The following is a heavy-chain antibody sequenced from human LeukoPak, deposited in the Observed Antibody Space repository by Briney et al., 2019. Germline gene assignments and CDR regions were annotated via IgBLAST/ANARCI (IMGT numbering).Heavy chain of an antibody. J-gene: IGHJ3*02. D-gene: IGHD3-16*01. CDR2: MSLSTSGK. Sequence: GGSLRLSCAASGFTFSSSAMSWVRQAPGKGLEWVSSMSLSTSGKTYADSVKGRFTVSTDKAKNTLYLQMDSLRAEDTAMYYCAKALTRWAFDMWGQGTMVTVSS. CDR1: GFTFSSSA. CDR3: AKALTRWAFDM. V-gene: IGHV3-23*01.